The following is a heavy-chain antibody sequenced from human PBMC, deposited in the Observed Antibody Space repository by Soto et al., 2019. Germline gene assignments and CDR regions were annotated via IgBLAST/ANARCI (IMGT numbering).Heavy chain of an antibody. D-gene: IGHD6-19*01. J-gene: IGHJ4*02. CDR3: ARDLGGWTDY. V-gene: IGHV1-3*01. Sequence: QVQLVQSGAEVKKPGASVKVSCKASGYTFTSYAMQWVRQAPGQRLEWMGWINAGNGNTKYSQKFQGRVTITSDTSASTDYMELSSLRSEDTAVYYCARDLGGWTDYWGQGTLVTASS. CDR2: INAGNGNT. CDR1: GYTFTSYA.